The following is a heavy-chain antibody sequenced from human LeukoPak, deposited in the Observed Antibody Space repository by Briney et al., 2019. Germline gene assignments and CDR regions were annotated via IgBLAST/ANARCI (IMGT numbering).Heavy chain of an antibody. Sequence: GGSLRLSCAASGFTFSSYWMHWVRQAPGKGLVWVSRINSDGSSTSYADSVKGRFTISRDNAKNTLYLQMNSLRADDTAVYYCASTYYYDSSGYLLDYWGQGTLVTVSS. CDR2: INSDGSST. J-gene: IGHJ4*02. CDR1: GFTFSSYW. D-gene: IGHD3-22*01. V-gene: IGHV3-74*01. CDR3: ASTYYYDSSGYLLDY.